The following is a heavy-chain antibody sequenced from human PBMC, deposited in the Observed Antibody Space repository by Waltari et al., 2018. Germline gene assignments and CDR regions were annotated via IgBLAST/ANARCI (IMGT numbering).Heavy chain of an antibody. CDR3: ARYQTYYYGSGSYYNNYFDY. J-gene: IGHJ4*02. CDR1: GGSISSGSYY. Sequence: QVQLQESGPGLVKPSQTLSLTCTVSGGSISSGSYYWSWIRQPAGKGLEWIGYIYTSGITNYNPSLKSRVTISVDTSKNQFSLKLSSVTAADTAVYYCARYQTYYYGSGSYYNNYFDYWGQGTLVTVSS. CDR2: IYTSGIT. V-gene: IGHV4-61*09. D-gene: IGHD3-10*01.